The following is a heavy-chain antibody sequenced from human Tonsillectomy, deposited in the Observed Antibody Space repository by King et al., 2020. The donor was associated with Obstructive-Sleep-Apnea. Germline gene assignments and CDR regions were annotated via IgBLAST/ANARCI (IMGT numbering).Heavy chain of an antibody. Sequence: QVQLQESGPGLVKPSETLSLTCTVSGGSISSSSYYWGWIRQPPGKGLEWIGSIYYSGSTYYNPSLKSRVTISVDTSKNQFSLKLSSVTAADTAVYYCARVHVSGSYPEPFDYWGQGTLVTVSS. V-gene: IGHV4-39*07. J-gene: IGHJ4*02. CDR2: IYYSGST. CDR3: ARVHVSGSYPEPFDY. CDR1: GGSISSSSYY. D-gene: IGHD1-26*01.